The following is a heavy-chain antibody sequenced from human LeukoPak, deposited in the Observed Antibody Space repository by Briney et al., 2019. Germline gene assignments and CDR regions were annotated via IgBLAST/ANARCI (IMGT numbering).Heavy chain of an antibody. CDR3: SSWVDY. Sequence: GGSLRLSCAASGFTFSSYGMHWVRQAPGKGLVWVSPINSDGSSTYYADSVKGRFTISRDNSKNTLYLQMNSLRAEDTAVYYCSSWVDYWGQGTLVTVSS. CDR2: INSDGSST. D-gene: IGHD7-27*01. V-gene: IGHV3-74*01. CDR1: GFTFSSYG. J-gene: IGHJ4*02.